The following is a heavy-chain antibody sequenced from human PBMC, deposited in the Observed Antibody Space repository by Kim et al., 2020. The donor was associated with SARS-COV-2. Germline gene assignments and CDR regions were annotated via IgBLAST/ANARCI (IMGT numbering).Heavy chain of an antibody. J-gene: IGHJ4*02. V-gene: IGHV3-74*01. Sequence: TGSGNYVRGRFNISIDNAKSTLYLQMNSLRVDDTAVYYCERDGTSGIPLDYWGQGTLVTVSS. CDR2: T. D-gene: IGHD1-26*01. CDR3: ERDGTSGIPLDY.